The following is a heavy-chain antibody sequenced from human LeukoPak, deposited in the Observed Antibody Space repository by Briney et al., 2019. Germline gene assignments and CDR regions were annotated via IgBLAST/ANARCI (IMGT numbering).Heavy chain of an antibody. CDR2: IIPIFGTA. CDR3: ARVVGSGWSPDFDY. D-gene: IGHD6-19*01. CDR1: GGTFSSYA. Sequence: GSSVKVSCKASGGTFSSYAISWVRQAPGQGLEWMGGIIPIFGTANYAQKFQGRVTITADESTSTAYMELSSLRSEDRAVYYCARVVGSGWSPDFDYWGQGTLVTVSS. V-gene: IGHV1-69*01. J-gene: IGHJ4*02.